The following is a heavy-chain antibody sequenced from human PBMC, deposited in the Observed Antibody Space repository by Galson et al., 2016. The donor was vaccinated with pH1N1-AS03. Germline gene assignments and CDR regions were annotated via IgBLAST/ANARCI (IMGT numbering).Heavy chain of an antibody. CDR3: AKLSLGYCAY. CDR1: LASGFTFSGYY. D-gene: IGHD2-15*01. V-gene: IGHV3-23*01. J-gene: IGHJ4*02. CDR2: IAGGGVTT. Sequence: SLRLSCAASLASGFTFSGYYMHWVRQAPGKGLEWVSAIAGGGVTTYYADSVKGRFTISRDNSKNTLYLRINSLRAEDTAIYYCAKLSLGYCAYWGQGTLVTVSS.